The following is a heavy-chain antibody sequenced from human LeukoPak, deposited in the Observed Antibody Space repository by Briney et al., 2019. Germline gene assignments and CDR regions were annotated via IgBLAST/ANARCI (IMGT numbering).Heavy chain of an antibody. CDR3: ARDPTYYYDSSGYNKFDY. D-gene: IGHD3-22*01. CDR1: GFTFDDYG. V-gene: IGHV3-20*04. Sequence: GGSLGLSCAASGFTFDDYGMSWVRQAPGKGLEWVSGINWNGGSTGYADSVKGRFTISRDNAKNSLYLQMNSLRAEDTALYYCARDPTYYYDSSGYNKFDYWGQGTLVTVSS. J-gene: IGHJ4*02. CDR2: INWNGGST.